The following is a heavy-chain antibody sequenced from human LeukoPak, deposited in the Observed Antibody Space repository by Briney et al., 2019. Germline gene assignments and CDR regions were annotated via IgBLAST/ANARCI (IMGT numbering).Heavy chain of an antibody. D-gene: IGHD2-2*01. V-gene: IGHV3-23*01. CDR3: AKDHRDCRGISCLLHQD. CDR1: GFTFNNYA. CDR2: ISSGGVST. J-gene: IGHJ4*02. Sequence: GGSLRLSCAASGFTFNNYAMSWVRQAPGKGLEWLSAISSGGVSTWNADSVEGRFTISRDNSKNTLYLQMNSLRAEDTATYYCAKDHRDCRGISCLLHQDWGQGTLVTVSS.